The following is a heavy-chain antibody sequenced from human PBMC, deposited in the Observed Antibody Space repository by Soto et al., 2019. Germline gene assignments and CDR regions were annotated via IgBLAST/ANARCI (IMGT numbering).Heavy chain of an antibody. CDR3: AKNETTRPWFDT. V-gene: IGHV4-59*06. J-gene: IGHJ5*02. D-gene: IGHD1-1*01. CDR2: IYYIGTT. CDR1: GGSINSYY. Sequence: PSETLSLTCRVSGGSINSYYWSWIRQLPGKGLEWIGNIYYIGTTSYNPSLKSRATISIDTSKNQFSLKLRSVVAADTAMYYCAKNETTRPWFDTWGQGTQVTVSS.